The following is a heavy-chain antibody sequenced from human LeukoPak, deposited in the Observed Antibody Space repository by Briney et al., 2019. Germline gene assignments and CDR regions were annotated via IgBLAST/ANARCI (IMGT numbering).Heavy chain of an antibody. J-gene: IGHJ5*02. Sequence: ASVKVSCKASGGTFSSYAISWVRQAPGQGLEWMGGIIPIFGTANYAQKFQGRVTITADESTSTAYMELSSLRSEDTAVYYCARLGSGVAYNWFDPWGQGTLVTVSS. D-gene: IGHD3-3*01. CDR2: IIPIFGTA. CDR1: GGTFSSYA. CDR3: ARLGSGVAYNWFDP. V-gene: IGHV1-69*01.